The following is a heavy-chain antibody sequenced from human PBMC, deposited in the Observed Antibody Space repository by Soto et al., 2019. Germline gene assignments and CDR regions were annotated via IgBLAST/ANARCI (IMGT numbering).Heavy chain of an antibody. J-gene: IGHJ3*02. Sequence: ASVKVSCKASGYTFTSYAMHWVRQAPGQRLEWMGRINAGNGNTKYSQKFQGRVTITRYTPASTAYMELSSLRSVDTAVYYCACYCISGSCYSADFDIWGQGTMVTVSS. CDR1: GYTFTSYA. CDR3: ACYCISGSCYSADFDI. V-gene: IGHV1-3*01. D-gene: IGHD2-15*01. CDR2: INAGNGNT.